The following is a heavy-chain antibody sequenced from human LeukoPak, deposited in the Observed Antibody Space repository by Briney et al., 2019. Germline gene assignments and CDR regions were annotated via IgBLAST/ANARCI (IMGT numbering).Heavy chain of an antibody. D-gene: IGHD3-22*01. CDR2: IIPIFGTA. V-gene: IGHV1-69*05. J-gene: IGHJ4*02. CDR3: ARARRGYYDSSGYYWDY. Sequence: GASVKVSCKASGGTFSSYAISWVRQAPGQGLEWMGGIIPIFGTANYAQKFQGRVTITTDESTSTAYMELSSLRSEDTAVYYCARARRGYYDSSGYYWDYWGQGTLVTVSS. CDR1: GGTFSSYA.